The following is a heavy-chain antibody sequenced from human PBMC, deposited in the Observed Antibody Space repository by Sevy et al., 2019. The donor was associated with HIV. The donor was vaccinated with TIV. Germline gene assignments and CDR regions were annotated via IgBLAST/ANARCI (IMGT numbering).Heavy chain of an antibody. V-gene: IGHV3-7*01. CDR1: GFTFDDYW. Sequence: GGSLRLSCAASGFTFDDYWMQWVRQAPGQGLEWVANIRQDGNELYYADSVKGRFTISRENAKESLFLQMTNLRVEDTAIYYCARRYFDLWGQGTLVTVS. CDR2: IRQDGNEL. J-gene: IGHJ4*02. CDR3: ARRYFDL.